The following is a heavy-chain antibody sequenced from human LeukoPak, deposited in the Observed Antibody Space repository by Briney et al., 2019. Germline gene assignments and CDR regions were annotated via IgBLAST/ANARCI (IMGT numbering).Heavy chain of an antibody. CDR1: GGTFSSYA. CDR3: ARVSIAVAGPFDY. Sequence: SVKVSCKASGGTFSSYAISWVRQAPGQGLEWMGRIIPILGIANYAQKFQGRVTITADKSTSTAYMELSSLRSEDTAVYYCARVSIAVAGPFDYWGQGTLVTVSS. V-gene: IGHV1-69*04. CDR2: IIPILGIA. J-gene: IGHJ4*02. D-gene: IGHD6-19*01.